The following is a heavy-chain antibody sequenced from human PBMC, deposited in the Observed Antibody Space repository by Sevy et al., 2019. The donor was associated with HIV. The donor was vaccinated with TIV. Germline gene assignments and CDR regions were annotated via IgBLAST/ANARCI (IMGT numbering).Heavy chain of an antibody. Sequence: SETLSLTCAVYGGSFSGYYWSWIRQPPGKGLEWIGEINHSGSTNYNPSLKSRVTISVDTSKNQFSLKLSSVTAAGTAVYYCARGISYGPSYVVYYYMDVWGKGTTVTVSS. D-gene: IGHD5-18*01. CDR2: INHSGST. J-gene: IGHJ6*03. CDR1: GGSFSGYY. V-gene: IGHV4-34*01. CDR3: ARGISYGPSYVVYYYMDV.